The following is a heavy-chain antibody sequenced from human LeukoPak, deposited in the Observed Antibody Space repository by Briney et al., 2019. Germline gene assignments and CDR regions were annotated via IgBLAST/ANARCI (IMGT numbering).Heavy chain of an antibody. CDR1: GGSISSSSYY. Sequence: SETLSLTCTVSGGSISSSSYYWGWIRQPPGKGLEWIGSIYHSGSTNYNPSLKSRVTISVDTSKNQFSLKLSSVTAANTAVYYCARAGGLLWFGEFYDAFDIWGQGTMVTVSS. J-gene: IGHJ3*02. V-gene: IGHV4-39*07. D-gene: IGHD3-10*01. CDR3: ARAGGLLWFGEFYDAFDI. CDR2: IYHSGST.